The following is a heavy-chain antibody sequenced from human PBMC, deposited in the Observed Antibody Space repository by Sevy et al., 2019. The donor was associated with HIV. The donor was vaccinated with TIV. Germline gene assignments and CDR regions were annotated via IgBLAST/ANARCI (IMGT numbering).Heavy chain of an antibody. D-gene: IGHD1-26*01. Sequence: SETLSLTCTVSGGSVSSGSYYWSWIRQPPGKGLEGIGYIYYSGSTNYNPSLKSRVTISVETSKNQFTLKLGSVTAAETAVYYCARAGGSYYFDYWGQGTLVTVSS. CDR1: GGSVSSGSYY. J-gene: IGHJ4*02. CDR2: IYYSGST. V-gene: IGHV4-61*01. CDR3: ARAGGSYYFDY.